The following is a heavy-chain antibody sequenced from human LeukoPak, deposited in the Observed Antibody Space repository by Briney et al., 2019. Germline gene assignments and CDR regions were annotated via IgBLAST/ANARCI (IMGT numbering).Heavy chain of an antibody. CDR3: ARDEAVAGVLRYFDY. CDR1: GFTFSSYS. D-gene: IGHD6-19*01. J-gene: IGHJ4*02. V-gene: IGHV3-21*01. CDR2: ISSSSSYI. Sequence: GGSLRLSCAASGFTFSSYSMNWVRRAPGKGLEWVSSISSSSSYIYYADSVKGRFTISRDNAKNSLYLQMNSLRAEDTAVYYCARDEAVAGVLRYFDYRGQGTLVTVSS.